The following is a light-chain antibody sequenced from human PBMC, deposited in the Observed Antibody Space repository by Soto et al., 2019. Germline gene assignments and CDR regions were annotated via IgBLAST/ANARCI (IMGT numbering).Light chain of an antibody. CDR3: QKYGSSPPIT. V-gene: IGKV3D-20*01. Sequence: DIVLTQSPATLSLSPGERATLYCGASQRVSGGFLAWYQQKPGLAPRLILYDTSFRATGIPDRFSGSGSGTDFTLTISRLDPEDFAVYYCQKYGSSPPITFGQGTRLEIK. J-gene: IGKJ5*01. CDR1: QRVSGGF. CDR2: DTS.